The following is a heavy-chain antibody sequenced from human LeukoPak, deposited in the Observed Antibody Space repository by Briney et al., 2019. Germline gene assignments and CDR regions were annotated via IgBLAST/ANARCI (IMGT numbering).Heavy chain of an antibody. Sequence: GSLRLSCAASGFTFSSYSMNWVRQAPGKGLEWVSSISSSNNYIYYADSVKGRFTISRDNAKNSLYLQMNSLRAEDTAVYYCARGVGNYRYYFDYWGQGTLVAVSS. V-gene: IGHV3-21*01. CDR2: ISSSNNYI. D-gene: IGHD3-22*01. J-gene: IGHJ4*02. CDR3: ARGVGNYRYYFDY. CDR1: GFTFSSYS.